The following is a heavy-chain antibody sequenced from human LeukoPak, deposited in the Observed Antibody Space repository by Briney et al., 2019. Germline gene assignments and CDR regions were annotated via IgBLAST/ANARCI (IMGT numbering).Heavy chain of an antibody. CDR1: GGSISDYY. Sequence: PSETLSLTCTVSGGSISDYYWSWTRQPPGKGPEWIGYIYYRGSTNYSPSLKSRVSMSIDTSKNQFSLRLSSVTAADTAVYYRARLATYGDYSDWGQGTLVTVSS. D-gene: IGHD4-17*01. V-gene: IGHV4-59*08. J-gene: IGHJ4*02. CDR2: IYYRGST. CDR3: ARLATYGDYSD.